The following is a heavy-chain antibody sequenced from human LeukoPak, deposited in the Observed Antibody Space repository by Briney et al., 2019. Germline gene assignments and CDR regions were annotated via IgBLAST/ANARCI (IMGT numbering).Heavy chain of an antibody. CDR3: ARSSPNYGDYPFYFDY. J-gene: IGHJ4*02. V-gene: IGHV4-59*01. CDR1: GGSISSYY. CDR2: IYYSGST. Sequence: SETLSLTCTVSGGSISSYYWSWIRQPPGKGLEWIGYIYYSGSTNYNPSLKSRVTISVDTSKNQFSLKLSSVTAADTAVYYCARSSPNYGDYPFYFDYWGQGTLVTVSS. D-gene: IGHD4-17*01.